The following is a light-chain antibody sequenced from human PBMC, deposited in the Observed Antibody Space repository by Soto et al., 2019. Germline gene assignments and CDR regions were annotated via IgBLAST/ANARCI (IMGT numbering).Light chain of an antibody. CDR3: MQSTQLPPT. V-gene: IGKV2D-29*02. CDR2: EVS. Sequence: DVVMPQTPLSLSVAPGQPASISCKSSQSLLHITGETFLFWYLQKPGQSPQLLIYEVSTRVSGVPDRFSGSGSGTDFTLEISRVETDDVGIYYCMQSTQLPPTFGQRTRLEI. J-gene: IGKJ5*01. CDR1: QSLLHITGETF.